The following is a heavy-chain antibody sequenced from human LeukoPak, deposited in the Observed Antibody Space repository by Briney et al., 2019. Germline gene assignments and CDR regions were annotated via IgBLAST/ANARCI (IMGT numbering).Heavy chain of an antibody. CDR1: GYTFTNYA. Sequence: ASVKVSCKASGYTFTNYAMNWVRQAPGQGLEWMGWSSAYNGNTNYAQKLQGRVTMTTDTSTSTASMDLMSLRSDDTAVYYCARDRDSSAKGDASDIWGQGTMVTVSS. D-gene: IGHD3-22*01. V-gene: IGHV1-18*01. J-gene: IGHJ3*02. CDR3: ARDRDSSAKGDASDI. CDR2: SSAYNGNT.